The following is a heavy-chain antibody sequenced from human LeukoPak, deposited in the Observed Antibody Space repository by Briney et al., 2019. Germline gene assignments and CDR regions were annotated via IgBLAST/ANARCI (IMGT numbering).Heavy chain of an antibody. J-gene: IGHJ5*02. CDR1: GFTFSSYW. CDR3: ARDSSRYDFWSGYLLYNWFDP. Sequence: GGSLRLSCAASGFTFSSYWMSWVRQAPGKGLEWVANIKQDGSEKYYVDSVKGRFTISRDNAKNSLYLQMNSLRAEDTAVYYCARDSSRYDFWSGYLLYNWFDPWGQGTLSPSPQ. V-gene: IGHV3-7*01. CDR2: IKQDGSEK. D-gene: IGHD3-3*01.